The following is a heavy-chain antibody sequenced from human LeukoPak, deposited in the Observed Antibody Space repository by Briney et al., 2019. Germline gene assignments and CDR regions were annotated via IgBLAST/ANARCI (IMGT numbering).Heavy chain of an antibody. CDR1: GGSTSSYY. V-gene: IGHV4-59*01. CDR2: IYYSGST. J-gene: IGHJ4*02. Sequence: SETLSLTCTVSGGSTSSYYWSWIRQPPGKGLEWIGYIYYSGSTNYNPPLKSRVTISVDTSKNQFSLKLSSVTAADTAVYYCARVLAVAGTWGYYFDYWGQGTLVTVSS. D-gene: IGHD6-19*01. CDR3: ARVLAVAGTWGYYFDY.